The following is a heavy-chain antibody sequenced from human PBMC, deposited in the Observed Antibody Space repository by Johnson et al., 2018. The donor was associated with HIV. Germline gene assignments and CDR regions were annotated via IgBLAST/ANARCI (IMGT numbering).Heavy chain of an antibody. CDR1: GFTFDDYA. J-gene: IGHJ3*02. V-gene: IGHV3-9*01. CDR3: AKGTVGGYYGSGRVAFDI. Sequence: VQLVESGGGVVRPGGSLRLSCAASGFTFDDYAMHWVRQAPGKGLEWVSGISWNSGSIGYVDSVKGRFTISRDNAKNSLYLQMNSLRAEDTALYYCAKGTVGGYYGSGRVAFDIWGQGTMVTVSS. D-gene: IGHD3-10*01. CDR2: ISWNSGSI.